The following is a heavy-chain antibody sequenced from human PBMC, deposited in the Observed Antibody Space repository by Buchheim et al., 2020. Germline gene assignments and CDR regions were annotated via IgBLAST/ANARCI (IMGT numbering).Heavy chain of an antibody. CDR3: ARDYYGVDY. CDR1: GFIFSNYW. V-gene: IGHV3-74*01. CDR2: INSDGSDS. D-gene: IGHD3-10*01. J-gene: IGHJ4*02. Sequence: EVQLVESGGGLVQPGGSLRLSCAAFGFIFSNYWMHWVRQAPGKGLVWVSQINSDGSDSTYADSVKGRFTISRDNAKNTLYLQMNSLRGEDTAVYYCARDYYGVDYWGQGTL.